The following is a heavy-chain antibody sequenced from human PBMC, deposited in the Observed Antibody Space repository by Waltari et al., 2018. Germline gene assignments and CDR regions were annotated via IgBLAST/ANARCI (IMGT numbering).Heavy chain of an antibody. V-gene: IGHV3-7*01. D-gene: IGHD6-13*01. CDR1: GLSFLNDW. CDR2: IKEDGSEK. Sequence: EVQLVEAGGGLAQPGGCVGLSCAASGLSFLNDWMIWVRQASGKGPEWVANIKEDGSEKYYMDSVKGRFTISRDNAKNSLYLQMNNLRVEDTAVYYCTRGGLDSSWYWRDWGQGTLVTVSS. J-gene: IGHJ4*02. CDR3: TRGGLDSSWYWRD.